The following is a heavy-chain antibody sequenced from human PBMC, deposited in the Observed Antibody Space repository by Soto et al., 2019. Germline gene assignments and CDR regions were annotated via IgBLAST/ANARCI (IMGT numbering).Heavy chain of an antibody. CDR2: ISYDGSNK. CDR3: AKDTFGVVIPANYGMDL. Sequence: PGGSLRLSCAASGFTFSSYGMHWVRQAPGKGLEWVAVISYDGSNKYYADSVKGRFTISRDNSKNTLYLQMNSLRAEDTAVYYCAKDTFGVVIPANYGMDLWGQGTTVTVSS. J-gene: IGHJ6*02. V-gene: IGHV3-30*18. CDR1: GFTFSSYG. D-gene: IGHD3-3*01.